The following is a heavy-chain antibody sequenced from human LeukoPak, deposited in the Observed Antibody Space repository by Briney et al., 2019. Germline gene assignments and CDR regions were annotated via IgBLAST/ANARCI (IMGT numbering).Heavy chain of an antibody. D-gene: IGHD1-1*01. V-gene: IGHV3-9*03. Sequence: PGGSLRLSCAASGFTFDDYAMHWVRQAPGKGLEWVSGISWNSGSIGYADSVKGRFTISRDNAKNPLYLQMNSLRAEDMALYYCAKDKTAGTTGPGGDAFDIWGQGTMVTVSS. J-gene: IGHJ3*02. CDR3: AKDKTAGTTGPGGDAFDI. CDR1: GFTFDDYA. CDR2: ISWNSGSI.